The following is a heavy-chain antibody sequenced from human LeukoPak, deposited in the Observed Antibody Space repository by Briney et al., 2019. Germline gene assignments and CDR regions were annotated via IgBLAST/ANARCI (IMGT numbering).Heavy chain of an antibody. J-gene: IGHJ3*02. Sequence: SGTLSLTCAVSGGSISSSFWWSWVRQPPGKGLEWIGEINHSGSTNYNPSLKSRVTISVDTSKNQFSLKLSSVTAADTAVYYCARVYHFGVVIGGTFGLSYAFDIWGQGTMVTVSS. V-gene: IGHV4-4*02. CDR2: INHSGST. D-gene: IGHD3-3*01. CDR3: ARVYHFGVVIGGTFGLSYAFDI. CDR1: GGSISSSFW.